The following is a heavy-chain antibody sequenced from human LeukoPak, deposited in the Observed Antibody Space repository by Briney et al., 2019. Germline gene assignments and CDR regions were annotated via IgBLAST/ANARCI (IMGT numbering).Heavy chain of an antibody. D-gene: IGHD1-7*01. CDR1: GGSISSYY. V-gene: IGHV4-4*07. CDR2: IYTSGST. J-gene: IGHJ4*02. Sequence: PSETLSLTCTVSGGSISSYYWSWIRQPAGKGLEWIGRIYTSGSTNYNPSLKSRVTMSVDTSKNQFSLKLSSVTAADTAVYYCAKDLEIIPGTTFSLDYWGQGTLVTVSS. CDR3: AKDLEIIPGTTFSLDY.